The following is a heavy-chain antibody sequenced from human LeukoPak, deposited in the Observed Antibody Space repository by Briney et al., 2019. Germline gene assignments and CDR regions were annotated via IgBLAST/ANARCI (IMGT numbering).Heavy chain of an antibody. CDR2: INPNSGGK. V-gene: IGHV1-2*02. D-gene: IGHD1-26*01. CDR1: GYTFTDYY. J-gene: IGHJ3*02. CDR3: ATCLLGATVAFDI. Sequence: ASVKVSCKASGYTFTDYYMHWVRQAPGQGLEWMGWINPNSGGKNYAQKFQGRVTMTRDTSISTAYMELSSLRSEDTAVYYCATCLLGATVAFDIWGQGTMVTVSS.